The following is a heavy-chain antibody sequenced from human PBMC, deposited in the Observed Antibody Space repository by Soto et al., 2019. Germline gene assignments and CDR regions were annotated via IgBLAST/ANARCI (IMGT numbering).Heavy chain of an antibody. CDR1: GYTFTSYY. V-gene: IGHV1-46*01. D-gene: IGHD3-3*01. Sequence: ASVKVSCKASGYTFTSYYMHWVRQAPGQGLEWIGIINPSGGSTSYAQKFQGRVTMTRDTSTSTVYMELSSLRSEDTAVYYCARERYDFWSGYTELNNWYFDLWGRGTLVTVSS. CDR3: ARERYDFWSGYTELNNWYFDL. CDR2: INPSGGST. J-gene: IGHJ2*01.